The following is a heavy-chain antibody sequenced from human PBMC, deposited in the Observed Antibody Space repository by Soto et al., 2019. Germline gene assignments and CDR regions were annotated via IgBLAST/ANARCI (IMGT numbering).Heavy chain of an antibody. CDR1: GFSLNTDGVG. CDR2: IYWNDDR. CDR3: AHRSSLAGPYGMGV. V-gene: IGHV2-5*01. D-gene: IGHD6-19*01. Sequence: SGPTLVNPTQTLTLTCTFSGFSLNTDGVGVGWIRQPPGKALEWLAVIYWNDDRRYSPSLKSRLTITRDTSKNEVVLTMTNMDPVDTATYYCAHRSSLAGPYGMGVWGQGTTVTVSS. J-gene: IGHJ6*02.